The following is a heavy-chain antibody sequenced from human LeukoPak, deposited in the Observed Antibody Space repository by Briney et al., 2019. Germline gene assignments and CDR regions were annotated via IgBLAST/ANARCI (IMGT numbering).Heavy chain of an antibody. V-gene: IGHV3-30*18. D-gene: IGHD2-21*01. CDR1: GFTFSSYG. CDR2: ISYDGSNK. J-gene: IGHJ3*02. Sequence: HPGGSLRLSCAASGFTFSSYGMHWVRQAPGKGLEWVAVISYDGSNKYYADSVKGRFTISRDNAKNSLYLQMNSLRAEDTALYYCAKEANVVGGAFDIWGQGAMVTVSS. CDR3: AKEANVVGGAFDI.